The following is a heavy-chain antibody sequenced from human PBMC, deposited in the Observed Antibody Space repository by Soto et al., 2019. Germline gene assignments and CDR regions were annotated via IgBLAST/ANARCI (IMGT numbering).Heavy chain of an antibody. D-gene: IGHD3-10*01. V-gene: IGHV1-18*01. CDR1: GYTFSSYG. Sequence: QVEVVQSGAEVKKPGASVKVSCETSGYTFSSYGTNWVRQAPGHGLEWMGWINNYSGNTKYEQRFQSRITMSTDTSTSTADMEVRSLTYDDTTVYYCARTYYYGSGTHYRFDPWGQGTLVTVSS. CDR2: INNYSGNT. CDR3: ARTYYYGSGTHYRFDP. J-gene: IGHJ5*02.